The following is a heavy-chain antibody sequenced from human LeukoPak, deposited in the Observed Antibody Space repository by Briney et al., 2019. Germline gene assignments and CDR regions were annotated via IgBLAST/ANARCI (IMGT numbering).Heavy chain of an antibody. D-gene: IGHD3-16*02. Sequence: ESLRISCKGSGYSFTSYWISWVRQMPGKGLEWMGRIGPSDSYTNYSPSFQGHVTISADKSISTAYLQWSSLKASDTAMYYCARRGDYVWGSYRMYYFDYWGQGTLVTVSS. CDR3: ARRGDYVWGSYRMYYFDY. J-gene: IGHJ4*02. V-gene: IGHV5-10-1*01. CDR2: IGPSDSYT. CDR1: GYSFTSYW.